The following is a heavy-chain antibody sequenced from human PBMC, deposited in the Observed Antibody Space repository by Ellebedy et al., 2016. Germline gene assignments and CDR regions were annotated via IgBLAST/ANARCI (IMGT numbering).Heavy chain of an antibody. CDR3: AREGNGGSADY. CDR2: KCFEGTNK. D-gene: IGHD2-15*01. J-gene: IGHJ4*02. V-gene: IGHV3-33*01. CDR1: GFLFSTYG. Sequence: GGSLRLXXAAPGFLFSTYGLDWVRQAPGKGLEWVAVKCFEGTNKYYVDSVKGRFTISRDNAKNTLYLQMNSLRAEDTAVYYCAREGNGGSADYWGQGTLVTVSS.